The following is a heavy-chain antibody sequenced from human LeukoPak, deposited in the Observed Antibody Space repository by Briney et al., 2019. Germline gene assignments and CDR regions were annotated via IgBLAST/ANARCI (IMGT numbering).Heavy chain of an antibody. CDR1: GGSFSGYY. V-gene: IGHV4-34*01. CDR3: ARHTGRDYGGNRKDFDY. J-gene: IGHJ4*02. D-gene: IGHD4-23*01. Sequence: SETLSLTCAVYGGSFSGYYWSWIRQPPGKGLEWIGEINHSGSTNYNPSLKSRVTISVDTSKNQFSLKLSSVTAADTAVYYCARHTGRDYGGNRKDFDYWGQGTLVTVSS. CDR2: INHSGST.